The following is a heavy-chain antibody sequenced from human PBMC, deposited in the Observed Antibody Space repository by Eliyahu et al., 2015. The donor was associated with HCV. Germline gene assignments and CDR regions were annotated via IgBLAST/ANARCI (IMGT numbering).Heavy chain of an antibody. CDR3: ASGGGGIAVAGTGGWFDP. CDR2: IHYSGXT. J-gene: IGHJ5*02. V-gene: IGHV4-59*01. Sequence: QVQLQESGPGLVKNSETLSLTCTXPGGXITTYYWSWIRQPPGKGLEWIGYIHYSGXTTYNPSLKSRVXISVDTSKXQFSLNLTSVTAADTAVYYCASGGGGIAVAGTGGWFDPWGQGTLVTVSS. D-gene: IGHD6-19*01. CDR1: GGXITTYY.